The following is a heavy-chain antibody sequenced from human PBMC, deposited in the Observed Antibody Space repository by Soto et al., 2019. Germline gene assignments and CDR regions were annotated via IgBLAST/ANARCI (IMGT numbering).Heavy chain of an antibody. V-gene: IGHV3-9*01. D-gene: IGHD3-10*01. J-gene: IGHJ4*02. CDR3: ANSFGSGSYPFDS. CDR2: ITWNSGSL. Sequence: EVQLVESGGGLVQPGRSLRLSCAASGFTFSNYAMHWVRQAPGKGLEWVSLITWNSGSLSYADSVKGRFTISRDNAKNSLYLDMNRLRPDDTALYYCANSFGSGSYPFDSWGQGTLVTVSS. CDR1: GFTFSNYA.